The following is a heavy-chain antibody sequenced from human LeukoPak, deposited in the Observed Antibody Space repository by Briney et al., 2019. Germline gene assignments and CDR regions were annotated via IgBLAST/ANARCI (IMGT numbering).Heavy chain of an antibody. CDR1: GFTFSSYG. D-gene: IGHD2-15*01. V-gene: IGHV3-30*18. CDR2: ISYDGSNK. CDR3: AKDRTRYCSGGSCSPLDY. J-gene: IGHJ4*02. Sequence: PGGSLRLSCAASGFTFSSYGMHWVRQAPGKGLEWVAVISYDGSNKYYADSVKGRFTISRDNSKNTLYLQMNSLRAEDTAVYYCAKDRTRYCSGGSCSPLDYWGQGTLVTVSS.